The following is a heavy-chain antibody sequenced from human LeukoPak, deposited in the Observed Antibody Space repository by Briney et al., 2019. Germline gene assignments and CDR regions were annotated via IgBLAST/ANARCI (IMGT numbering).Heavy chain of an antibody. V-gene: IGHV4-38-2*02. CDR3: ATFGSSMATFDY. CDR1: GYSISSGYY. CDR2: IYHSGST. J-gene: IGHJ4*02. Sequence: SETLSLTCTVSGYSISSGYYWGWIRQPPGKGLEWIGSIYHSGSTFYNPSLKSRVIILVDTSKNQFSLKLSSVTAADTAVYYCATFGSSMATFDYWGQGTLVTVSS. D-gene: IGHD5-24*01.